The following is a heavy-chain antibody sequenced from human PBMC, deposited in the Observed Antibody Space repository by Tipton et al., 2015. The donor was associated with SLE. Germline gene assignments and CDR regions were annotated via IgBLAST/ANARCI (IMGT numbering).Heavy chain of an antibody. CDR1: GGSISSHY. D-gene: IGHD6-6*01. V-gene: IGHV4-34*01. J-gene: IGHJ4*02. CDR3: ARRTRIAARSPFDY. CDR2: INHSGST. Sequence: TLSLTCTVSGGSISSHYWSWTRQPPGKGLEWIGEINHSGSTNYNPSLKSRVTISVDTSKNQFSLKLSSVTAADTAVYYCARRTRIAARSPFDYWGQGTLVTVSS.